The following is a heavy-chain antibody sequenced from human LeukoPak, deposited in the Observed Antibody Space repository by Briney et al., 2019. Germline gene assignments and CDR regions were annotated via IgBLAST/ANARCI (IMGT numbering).Heavy chain of an antibody. D-gene: IGHD5-24*01. CDR1: GGTFSSYA. Sequence: ASVKVSCKASGGTFSSYAISWVRQAPGQGLEWVGGIIPIFGTANYAQKFQGRVTMTEDTSTDTAYMELSSLRSEDTAVYYCATGLRWLQLYYFDYWGQGTLVTVSS. CDR3: ATGLRWLQLYYFDY. V-gene: IGHV1-69*06. J-gene: IGHJ4*02. CDR2: IIPIFGTA.